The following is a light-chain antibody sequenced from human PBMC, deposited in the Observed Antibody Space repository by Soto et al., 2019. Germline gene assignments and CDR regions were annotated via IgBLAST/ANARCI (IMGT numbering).Light chain of an antibody. CDR3: QQRSNWPLT. J-gene: IGKJ4*01. Sequence: EIVLTQSPATLSLSPGEGATLSCRASQSVSSYLVWYQQKPGQAPRLLISDASNRATGIPARLSGSGSGTDFTLTISSLEPEDFAVYYCQQRSNWPLTFGGGTKVEIK. CDR1: QSVSSY. CDR2: DAS. V-gene: IGKV3-11*01.